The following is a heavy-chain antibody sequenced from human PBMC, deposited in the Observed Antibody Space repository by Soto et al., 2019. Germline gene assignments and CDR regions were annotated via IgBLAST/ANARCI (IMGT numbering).Heavy chain of an antibody. Sequence: ASVKVSCKASGYTFTSCGISWVRQAPGQGLEWMGWISAYNGNTNYAQKLQGGVTMTADTSTSTAYMELRSLRSDDTAVYYCARTNWNREEYYYYYYGMDVWGQGTTVTVSS. V-gene: IGHV1-18*01. CDR3: ARTNWNREEYYYYYYGMDV. CDR1: GYTFTSCG. CDR2: ISAYNGNT. J-gene: IGHJ6*02. D-gene: IGHD1-1*01.